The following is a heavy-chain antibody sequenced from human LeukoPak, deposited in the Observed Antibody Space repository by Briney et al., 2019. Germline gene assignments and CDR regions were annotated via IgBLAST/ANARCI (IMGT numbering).Heavy chain of an antibody. Sequence: SEALSLTCAVSGGSISSGGYSWSWSRQHPGKGLEWIGYIYYSGSTYYNPSLKSRVTISVDTSKNQFSLKLSSVTAADTAVYYCAREDSNLGSYWGQGTLVTVSS. CDR2: IYYSGST. CDR1: GGSISSGGYS. D-gene: IGHD4-11*01. J-gene: IGHJ4*02. CDR3: AREDSNLGSY. V-gene: IGHV4-31*11.